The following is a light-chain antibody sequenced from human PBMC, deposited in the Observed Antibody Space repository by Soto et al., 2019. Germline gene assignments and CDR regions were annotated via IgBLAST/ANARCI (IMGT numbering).Light chain of an antibody. CDR2: DAT. CDR3: HQYDSLPPFT. J-gene: IGKJ3*01. CDR1: QDITIC. V-gene: IGKV1-33*01. Sequence: DIQMTQSPSSLSASVGDRVTITCQASQDITICLNWYQQKPGKAPKLLIYDATNLETGVPSRFSGSGSETHFTFTISNLQPEDVATYYCHQYDSLPPFTFGPGTTVDIK.